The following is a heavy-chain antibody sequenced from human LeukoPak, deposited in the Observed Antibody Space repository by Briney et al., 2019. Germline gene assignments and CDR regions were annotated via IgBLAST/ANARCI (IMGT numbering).Heavy chain of an antibody. CDR3: ASPSSSWYGDAFDI. CDR2: ISSSGSTI. V-gene: IGHV3-48*03. Sequence: QPGGSLRLSCAASGFTFSSYEMNWVRQAPGKGLEWVSYISSSGSTIYYADSVKGRFTISRDNAKNSLYLQMNSLRAEDTAVYYCASPSSSWYGDAFDIWGQGTMVTVSS. J-gene: IGHJ3*02. D-gene: IGHD6-13*01. CDR1: GFTFSSYE.